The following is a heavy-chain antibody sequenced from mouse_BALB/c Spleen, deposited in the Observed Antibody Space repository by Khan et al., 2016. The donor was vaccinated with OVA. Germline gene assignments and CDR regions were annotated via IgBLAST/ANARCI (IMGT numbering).Heavy chain of an antibody. CDR2: IYPGSGST. CDR1: GYTFTDYV. J-gene: IGHJ3*01. D-gene: IGHD6-1*01. V-gene: IGHV1-77*01. Sequence: VELVESGPELVKPGTSVKMSCKASGYTFTDYVISWVKQRTGQGLEWIGEIYPGSGSTYYNGKFKGKATLTADKSSNTAYMQLRSLTSKDAAGDFCGSSYSRAWFAYWGQGTLVTVSA. CDR3: GSSYSRAWFAY.